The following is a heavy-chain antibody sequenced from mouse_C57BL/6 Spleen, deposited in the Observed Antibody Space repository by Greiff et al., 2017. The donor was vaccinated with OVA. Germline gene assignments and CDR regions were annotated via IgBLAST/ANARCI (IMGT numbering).Heavy chain of an antibody. CDR3: AREGYYGSSERYFDV. V-gene: IGHV5-4*01. D-gene: IGHD1-1*01. CDR1: GFTFSSYA. CDR2: ISDGGSYT. J-gene: IGHJ1*03. Sequence: EVKLVESGGGLVKPGGSLKLSCAASGFTFSSYAMSWVRQTPEKRLEWVATISDGGSYTYYPDNVKGRFTISRDNAKNNLYLQMSHLKSEDTAMYYGAREGYYGSSERYFDVWGTGTTVTVSS.